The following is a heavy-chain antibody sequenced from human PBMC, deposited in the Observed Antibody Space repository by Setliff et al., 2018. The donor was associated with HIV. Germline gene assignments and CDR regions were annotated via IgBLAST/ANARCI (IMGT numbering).Heavy chain of an antibody. D-gene: IGHD2-2*01. CDR3: ARERRVDIAVVPAAKGTFDY. Sequence: RGSLRLSCAASGFTFSSYAMSWVRQAPGKGLEWVSAISDSGGSAYYADSVKGRFTISRDNSKNTLYLQMNSLRAEDTAVYFCARERRVDIAVVPAAKGTFDYWGQGTLVTVS. CDR2: ISDSGGSA. V-gene: IGHV3-23*01. CDR1: GFTFSSYA. J-gene: IGHJ4*02.